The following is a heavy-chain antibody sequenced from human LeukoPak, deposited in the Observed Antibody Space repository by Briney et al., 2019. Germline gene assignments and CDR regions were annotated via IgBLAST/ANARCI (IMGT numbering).Heavy chain of an antibody. CDR2: INHSGST. V-gene: IGHV4-34*01. CDR3: ARAVIAASPAGMDV. Sequence: SETLSRTCAVYGGSFSGYYWSWIRQPPGKGLEWIGEINHSGSTNYNPSLKSRVTISVDTSKNLFSLKLSSVTAADTAVYYCARAVIAASPAGMDVWGQGTTVTVSS. J-gene: IGHJ6*02. CDR1: GGSFSGYY. D-gene: IGHD6-13*01.